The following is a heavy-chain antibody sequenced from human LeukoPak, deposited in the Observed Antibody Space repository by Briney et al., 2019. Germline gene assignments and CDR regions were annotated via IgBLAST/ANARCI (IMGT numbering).Heavy chain of an antibody. CDR3: ARQLRSAALYYYYYMDV. Sequence: ASVKVSCKASGYTFTSYGISWVRQAPGQGLEWMGWIGAYNGNTNYAQKLQGRVTMTTDTSTSTAYMELRSLRSDDTAVYYCARQLRSAALYYYYYMDVWGKGTTVTVSS. D-gene: IGHD3-3*01. V-gene: IGHV1-18*01. J-gene: IGHJ6*03. CDR2: IGAYNGNT. CDR1: GYTFTSYG.